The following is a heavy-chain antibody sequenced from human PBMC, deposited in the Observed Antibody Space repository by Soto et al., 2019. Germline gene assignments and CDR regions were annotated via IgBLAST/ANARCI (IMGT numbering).Heavy chain of an antibody. D-gene: IGHD3-22*01. V-gene: IGHV3-9*01. Sequence: PGGSLRLSCAASGFSFDDYAMPWVRQAPGRGLEWVSGITWNSGYIGYADSVKGRFTISKDNAKNSLYLKMNSLRPEDTAVYYCAKGTYDSSGYYTAPDYWGQGTLVTVSS. J-gene: IGHJ4*02. CDR2: ITWNSGYI. CDR1: GFSFDDYA. CDR3: AKGTYDSSGYYTAPDY.